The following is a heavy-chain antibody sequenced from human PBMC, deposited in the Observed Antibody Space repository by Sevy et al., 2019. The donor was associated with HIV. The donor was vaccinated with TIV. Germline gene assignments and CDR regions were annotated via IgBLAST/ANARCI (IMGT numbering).Heavy chain of an antibody. D-gene: IGHD5-12*01. CDR1: GFTFSIYG. Sequence: GGSLRLSCAAYGFTFSIYGMHWVRQAPGKGLEWVAVIWNDRSNKHYADSVKGRFTISRDNAKNTLYLQMNSLRAEDTAVYYCARDPVDIVATIGHAFDIWGQGTMVTVSS. CDR3: ARDPVDIVATIGHAFDI. CDR2: IWNDRSNK. J-gene: IGHJ3*02. V-gene: IGHV3-33*01.